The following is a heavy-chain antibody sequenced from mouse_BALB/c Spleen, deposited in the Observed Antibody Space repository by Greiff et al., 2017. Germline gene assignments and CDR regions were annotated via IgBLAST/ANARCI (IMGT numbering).Heavy chain of an antibody. J-gene: IGHJ3*01. D-gene: IGHD2-1*01. CDR2: ILPGSGST. CDR1: GYTFSSYW. V-gene: IGHV1-9*01. CDR3: ARQRPYGNYGFAY. Sequence: VKLMESGAELMKPGASVKISCKATGYTFSSYWIEWVKQRPGHGLEWIGEILPGSGSTNYNEKFKGKATFTADTSSNTAYMQLSSLTSEDSAVYYCARQRPYGNYGFAYWGQGTLVTVSA.